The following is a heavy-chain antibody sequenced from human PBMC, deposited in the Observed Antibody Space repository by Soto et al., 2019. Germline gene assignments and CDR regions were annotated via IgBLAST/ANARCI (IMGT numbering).Heavy chain of an antibody. CDR1: GFSFSRHV. V-gene: IGHV3-30-3*01. CDR2: ISNDGSKK. Sequence: QVQLVESGGGVVQPGRSLRLSCAASGFSFSRHVIHWVRQAPGEGLEWVAVISNDGSKKYYAASVKGRITISRDNSKNTLYLQMNSLRADDTAVYYCARSGDYDDSVFDYWGQGTLVTVSS. D-gene: IGHD4-17*01. CDR3: ARSGDYDDSVFDY. J-gene: IGHJ4*02.